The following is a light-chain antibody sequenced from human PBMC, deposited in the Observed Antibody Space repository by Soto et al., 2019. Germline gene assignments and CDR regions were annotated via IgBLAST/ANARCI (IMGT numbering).Light chain of an antibody. CDR1: QGISSY. CDR2: AAS. J-gene: IGKJ4*01. CDR3: QQLNTYPFT. Sequence: IQLTQSPSFLCASVGDRVTITCRASQGISSYLAWYQQKPGKAPKLLIYAASTLQSGVPSRFSGSESGTEFTLTISSLQPEDFATYYCQQLNTYPFTFGGGTKVDIK. V-gene: IGKV1-9*01.